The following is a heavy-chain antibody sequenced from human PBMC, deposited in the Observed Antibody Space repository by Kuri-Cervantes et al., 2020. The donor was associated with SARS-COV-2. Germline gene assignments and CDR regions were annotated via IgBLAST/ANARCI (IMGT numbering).Heavy chain of an antibody. CDR3: ARVLNWNDHRPFDY. V-gene: IGHV1-2*06. CDR2: INPNSGGT. CDR1: GYTFTGYY. D-gene: IGHD1-1*01. Sequence: ASVKVSCKASGYTFTGYYMHWVRQAPGQGLEWMGRINPNSGGTNYAQKFQGRVTMTRDTSISTAYMELSRLRSDDTAVYYCARVLNWNDHRPFDYWGQGTLVTVSS. J-gene: IGHJ4*02.